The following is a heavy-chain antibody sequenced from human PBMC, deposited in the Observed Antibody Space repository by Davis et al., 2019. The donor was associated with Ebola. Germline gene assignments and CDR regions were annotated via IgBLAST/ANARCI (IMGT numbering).Heavy chain of an antibody. Sequence: MPSQTLSPTCLVSGGSINSDGYYWSWLRQHPGKGLEWIGYIYYSGTTYYNPSLKSRVTISVDTSKNQFSLKLSSVTAADTAVYYCAAVDFSNYVVFDSWGQGALVTVSS. CDR2: IYYSGTT. V-gene: IGHV4-31*03. CDR3: AAVDFSNYVVFDS. J-gene: IGHJ4*03. D-gene: IGHD4-11*01. CDR1: GGSINSDGYY.